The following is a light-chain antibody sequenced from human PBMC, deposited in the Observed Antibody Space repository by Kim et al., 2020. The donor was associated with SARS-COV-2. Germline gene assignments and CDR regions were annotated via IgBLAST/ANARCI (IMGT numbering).Light chain of an antibody. Sequence: SPGDRATRSCRASESVSSSYLAWYQQRPGQAPRLLIHGTANRATGIPDRFSGSGSGTDFSLTISRLEPEDFAVYYCQQYGRSPLTFGGGTKVDIK. J-gene: IGKJ4*01. V-gene: IGKV3-20*01. CDR3: QQYGRSPLT. CDR1: ESVSSSY. CDR2: GTA.